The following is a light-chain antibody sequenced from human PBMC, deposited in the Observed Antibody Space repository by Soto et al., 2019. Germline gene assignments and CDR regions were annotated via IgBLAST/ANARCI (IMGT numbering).Light chain of an antibody. J-gene: IGLJ2*01. V-gene: IGLV3-1*01. CDR2: QDS. CDR1: KLGDKY. CDR3: QAWDSSTVV. Sequence: SYELTQPPSVSVSPGQTASITCSGDKLGDKYACWYQQKPGQSPVLVIYQDSKRPSGIPERFSGSNPGNTDTLTISGTQAMDEADYYCQAWDSSTVVFGGGTKLTVL.